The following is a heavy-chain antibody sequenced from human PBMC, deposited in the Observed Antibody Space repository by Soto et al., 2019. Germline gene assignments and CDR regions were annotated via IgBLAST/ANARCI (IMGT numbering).Heavy chain of an antibody. CDR1: GFTFSDYY. D-gene: IGHD6-6*01. CDR3: ARYVQEQLPYYFDY. CDR2: ISSSSSYT. Sequence: GGSLRLSCAASGFTFSDYYMSWIRQAPGKGLEWVSYISSSSSYTNYADSAKGRFTISRDNAKNSLYLQMNSLRAEDTAVYYCARYVQEQLPYYFDYWGQGTLVTVSS. J-gene: IGHJ4*02. V-gene: IGHV3-11*06.